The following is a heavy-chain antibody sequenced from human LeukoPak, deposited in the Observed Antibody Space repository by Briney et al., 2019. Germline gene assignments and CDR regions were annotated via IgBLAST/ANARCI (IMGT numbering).Heavy chain of an antibody. Sequence: GGSLRLSCAASGFTFSSYSMNWVRQAPGKGLEWVSYISSSSSTIYYADSVKGRFTISRDNAKNSLYLQMNSLRAEDTAVYYCAREDIGAAGSFDYWGQGTLVTVSS. CDR3: AREDIGAAGSFDY. CDR1: GFTFSSYS. CDR2: ISSSSSTI. D-gene: IGHD6-13*01. V-gene: IGHV3-48*04. J-gene: IGHJ4*02.